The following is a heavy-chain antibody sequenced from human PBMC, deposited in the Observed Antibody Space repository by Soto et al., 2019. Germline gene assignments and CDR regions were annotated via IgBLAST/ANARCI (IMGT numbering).Heavy chain of an antibody. D-gene: IGHD3-10*01. V-gene: IGHV3-13*04. Sequence: EVRLVESGGGLVQPGGSLRLSCATSGFTFSLYDMYWVRQATGKSLEWVSAIGTAADTYYPGSVQGRFIISRDNANSFLYLQMTSLRAGDTAVYYCVRDRGGAYFGEQLSWGQGTLVTVSS. CDR2: IGTAADT. CDR1: GFTFSLYD. CDR3: VRDRGGAYFGEQLS. J-gene: IGHJ4*02.